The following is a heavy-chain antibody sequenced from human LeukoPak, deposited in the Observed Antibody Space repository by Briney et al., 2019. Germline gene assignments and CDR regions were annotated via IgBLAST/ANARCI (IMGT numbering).Heavy chain of an antibody. D-gene: IGHD3-9*01. V-gene: IGHV3-30*03. CDR2: ISNDGSNK. Sequence: PGRSLRLSCAASGFTFSSYGIHWVRQAPGKGLEWVAVISNDGSNKYYADSVKGRFTISRDNSKNTLYLQMNSLRAEDTAVYYCARASSKQLAGYLPDGFDIWGQGTMVTVSS. CDR3: ARASSKQLAGYLPDGFDI. CDR1: GFTFSSYG. J-gene: IGHJ3*02.